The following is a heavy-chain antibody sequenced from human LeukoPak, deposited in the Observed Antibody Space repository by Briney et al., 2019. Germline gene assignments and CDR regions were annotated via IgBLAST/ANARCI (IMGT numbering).Heavy chain of an antibody. V-gene: IGHV4-34*01. CDR1: GGSFSGYY. CDR3: ARPHLRRDYYYYGMDV. Sequence: SETLSLTCAVYGGSFSGYYWSWIRQPPGKGLEWIGEINHSGSTSYNPSLKSRVTISVDTSKNQFSLRLSSVTAADTAVYYCARPHLRRDYYYYGMDVWGKGTTVTVSS. J-gene: IGHJ6*04. CDR2: INHSGST.